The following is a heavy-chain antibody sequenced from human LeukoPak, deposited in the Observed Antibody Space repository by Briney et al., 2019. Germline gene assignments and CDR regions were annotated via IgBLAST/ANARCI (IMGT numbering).Heavy chain of an antibody. CDR1: GYTFTSYG. V-gene: IGHV1-18*01. CDR2: ISAYNGNT. J-gene: IGHJ3*02. D-gene: IGHD2-21*02. CDR3: AREVGGDWPDAFDI. Sequence: ASVKVSCKASGYTFTSYGISWVLHAPGQGLDWMVWISAYNGNTNYAQKLQGRVTMTTDTSTSTAYMELRSLRSDDTAVYYCAREVGGDWPDAFDIWGQGTMVTVSS.